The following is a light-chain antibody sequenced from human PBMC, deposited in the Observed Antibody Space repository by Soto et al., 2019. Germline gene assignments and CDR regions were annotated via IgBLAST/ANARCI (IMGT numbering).Light chain of an antibody. CDR3: QQYGSSPIT. Sequence: IVLTQSPGTLSLSPGERATLSCRASQSVSSSYLAWYQQKPGQAPRLLIYGASSRATGIPDRFSGSGSGTDCTLTISRLEPEDFAVYYCQQYGSSPITLGQGTRLEIK. V-gene: IGKV3-20*01. J-gene: IGKJ5*01. CDR2: GAS. CDR1: QSVSSSY.